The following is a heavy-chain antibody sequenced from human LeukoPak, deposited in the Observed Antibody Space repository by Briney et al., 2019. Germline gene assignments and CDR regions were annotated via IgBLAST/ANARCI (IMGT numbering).Heavy chain of an antibody. V-gene: IGHV3-23*01. Sequence: GGSLRLSCAASRFTFSSYAMSWVRQAPGKGLEWVSAISGSGGSTYYADSVKGRFTISRDNSKNTLYLQMNSLRAEDTAVYYCAKTGSGYPLYYMDVWGKGTTVTVSS. CDR2: ISGSGGST. CDR1: RFTFSSYA. CDR3: AKTGSGYPLYYMDV. D-gene: IGHD3-3*01. J-gene: IGHJ6*03.